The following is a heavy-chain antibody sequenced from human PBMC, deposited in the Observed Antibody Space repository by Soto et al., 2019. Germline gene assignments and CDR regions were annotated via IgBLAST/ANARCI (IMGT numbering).Heavy chain of an antibody. CDR1: GFTFSDTW. V-gene: IGHV3-15*07. J-gene: IGHJ5*02. Sequence: PGGSLRLSCAASGFTFSDTWMNWVRQAPGKGLEWVGRIKSKAGGGTADYAAPVKGRFTISRDDSRNTLYLQMNSLKTEDTAVNYCATRYSRPWGLGTLVTVSS. CDR2: IKSKAGGGTA. CDR3: ATRYSRP. D-gene: IGHD6-13*01.